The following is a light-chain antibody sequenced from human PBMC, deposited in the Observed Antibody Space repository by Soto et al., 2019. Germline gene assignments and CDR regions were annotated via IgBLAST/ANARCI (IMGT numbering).Light chain of an antibody. J-gene: IGLJ2*01. CDR3: QSFDTSLSGFVV. Sequence: QSVLTQPPSMSGAPGQRVTISCTGSSSNIGAGYDVHWYQQHPGTAPKLLIFDNNNRPSGVPDRFPGSKSDTSASLAITGLQAEYEADYYCQSFDTSLSGFVVFGGGTKLTVL. V-gene: IGLV1-40*01. CDR2: DNN. CDR1: SSNIGAGYD.